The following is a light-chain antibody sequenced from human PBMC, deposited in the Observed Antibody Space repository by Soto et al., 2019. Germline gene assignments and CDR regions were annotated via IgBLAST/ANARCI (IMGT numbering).Light chain of an antibody. CDR1: QDVSSY. CDR2: AAS. J-gene: IGKJ2*01. Sequence: IQMTQSPSSLSAAVGDRVTITCRASQDVSSYLVWYQQKPGRAPELLIYAASTLQSGVPLRFSGSGSGTEFTLTISSLRPEDFATYYCQQLSYYPRTFGQGTKLEIK. V-gene: IGKV1-9*01. CDR3: QQLSYYPRT.